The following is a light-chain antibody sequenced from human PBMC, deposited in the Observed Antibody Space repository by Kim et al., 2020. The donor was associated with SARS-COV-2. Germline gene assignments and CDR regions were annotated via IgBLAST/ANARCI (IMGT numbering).Light chain of an antibody. J-gene: IGLJ3*02. CDR3: AASDDGLNGPV. Sequence: QSVLLSGVGGQSTPGSIPVKWYPQSPATAPKLPISSNNQRPEGVPDRFSCSNYATSASLAISGLQSKDDADYFCAASDDGLNGPVFGGGTQLTVL. CDR2: SNN. V-gene: IGLV1-44*01. CDR1: QSTPGSIP.